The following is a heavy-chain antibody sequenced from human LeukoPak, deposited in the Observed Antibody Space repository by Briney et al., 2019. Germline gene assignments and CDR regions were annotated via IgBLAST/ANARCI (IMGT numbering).Heavy chain of an antibody. CDR2: ISGLNGDT. Sequence: GASVKVSCKASGYTFTTYGLSWVRQAPGQGLEWMGWISGLNGDTQYAQKLQGRLTMTTDTSTSTTHMELRSLRLDDTAIYYCARGPRSPAKYGMDVWGQGTTVTVSS. J-gene: IGHJ6*02. CDR1: GYTFTTYG. CDR3: ARGPRSPAKYGMDV. V-gene: IGHV1-18*01.